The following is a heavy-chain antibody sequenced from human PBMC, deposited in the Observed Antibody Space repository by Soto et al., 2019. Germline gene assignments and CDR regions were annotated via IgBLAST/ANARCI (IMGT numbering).Heavy chain of an antibody. CDR1: GYNFTDYA. CDR2: ISPYSGNT. Sequence: GPELKSPGASVKVACKASGYNFTDYAISWVRQAPGQRFQWVGWISPYSGNTTSAENFFDRVTMTTDTSTKTAYLELSSLRSDDTAVYYCARDHGLAWAVRPANYYYAMDVWGPGTTVTVAS. D-gene: IGHD6-6*01. CDR3: ARDHGLAWAVRPANYYYAMDV. J-gene: IGHJ6*02. V-gene: IGHV1-18*04.